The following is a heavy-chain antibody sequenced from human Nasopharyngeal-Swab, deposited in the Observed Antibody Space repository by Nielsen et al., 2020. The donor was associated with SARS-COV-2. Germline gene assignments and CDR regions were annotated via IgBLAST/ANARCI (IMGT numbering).Heavy chain of an antibody. Sequence: GESLKISCKGSGYSFTSYWIGWVRQMPGKGLEWMGIIYPGDSDTRYTSSFQGQVIISADKSNSTAYLQWSSLKASDTAKYYCARSGRFGGKGGFDYWGQGTLVTVSS. V-gene: IGHV5-51*01. CDR2: IYPGDSDT. J-gene: IGHJ4*02. CDR3: ARSGRFGGKGGFDY. D-gene: IGHD3-10*01. CDR1: GYSFTSYW.